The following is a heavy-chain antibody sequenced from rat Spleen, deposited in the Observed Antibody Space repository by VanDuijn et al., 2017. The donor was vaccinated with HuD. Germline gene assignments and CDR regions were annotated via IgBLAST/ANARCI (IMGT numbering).Heavy chain of an antibody. D-gene: IGHD1-12*02. CDR2: ISPSGGSS. CDR1: GFTFSNYG. V-gene: IGHV5-19*01. Sequence: EVQLVESGGGLVQPGRSLKLSCAASGFTFSNYGMHWIRQAPTKGLEWVASISPSGGSSTYRDSVKGRFTVSRDNAKGTLFLQMDSLRSEDTATYYCAKSRFYYYDGGYYCVNYWGQGVMVTVSS. J-gene: IGHJ2*01. CDR3: AKSRFYYYDGGYYCVNY.